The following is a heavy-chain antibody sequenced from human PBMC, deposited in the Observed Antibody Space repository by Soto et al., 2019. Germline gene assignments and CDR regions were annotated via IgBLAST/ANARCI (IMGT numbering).Heavy chain of an antibody. Sequence: EVQLVESGGGLVQPGRSLRLSCAASGITFDDLAMHWVRQAPGKGLEWVSGINWDGDFLDYADSVKGRLTISRDKAKHSLYLQMSSLRREDTALYFCALGSSSSLYSLNYWGQGTLVTVSS. V-gene: IGHV3-9*01. CDR3: ALGSSSSLYSLNY. D-gene: IGHD6-6*01. CDR1: GITFDDLA. J-gene: IGHJ4*02. CDR2: INWDGDFL.